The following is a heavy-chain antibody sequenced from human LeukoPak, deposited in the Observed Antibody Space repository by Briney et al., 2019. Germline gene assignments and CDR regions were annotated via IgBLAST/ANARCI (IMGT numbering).Heavy chain of an antibody. CDR3: ARDPYFDAFDM. CDR1: GFIFSSYW. CDR2: IKDDGNEE. D-gene: IGHD3-9*01. V-gene: IGHV3-7*01. Sequence: GGSLRLSCVASGFIFSSYWMSWVRQAPGKGLEWVANIKDDGNEEYYLDSVKGRFTIFRDNAKNSLYLQMNSLSAEDTAMYYCARDPYFDAFDMWGQGTMVTVSS. J-gene: IGHJ3*02.